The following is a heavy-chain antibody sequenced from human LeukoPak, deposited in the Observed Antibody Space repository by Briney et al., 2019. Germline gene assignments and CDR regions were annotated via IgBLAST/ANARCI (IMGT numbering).Heavy chain of an antibody. Sequence: GGSLRLSCAASGFTFSAYSMNWVRQAPGKGLEWISYIGISSGNTRYADSVKGRFTISGDKAKNSLYLQMNSLRVEDTAVYYCARDYKYAFDNWGQGTLVTVSP. CDR2: IGISSGNT. CDR3: ARDYKYAFDN. J-gene: IGHJ4*02. D-gene: IGHD5-24*01. CDR1: GFTFSAYS. V-gene: IGHV3-48*01.